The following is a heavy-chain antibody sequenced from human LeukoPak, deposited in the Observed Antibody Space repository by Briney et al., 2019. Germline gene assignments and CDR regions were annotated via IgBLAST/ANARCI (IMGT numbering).Heavy chain of an antibody. CDR1: GGSFSGYY. V-gene: IGHV4-34*01. CDR3: ARFGGWLLDYYYMDV. D-gene: IGHD6-19*01. J-gene: IGHJ6*03. Sequence: SETLSLTCAVYGGSFSGYYWSWIRQPPGKGLEWIGDITQSGSTNYNPSLKSRVTISVDTSKSQFSLKLNSVTAADTAVYYCARFGGWLLDYYYMDVWGKGITVTVSS. CDR2: ITQSGST.